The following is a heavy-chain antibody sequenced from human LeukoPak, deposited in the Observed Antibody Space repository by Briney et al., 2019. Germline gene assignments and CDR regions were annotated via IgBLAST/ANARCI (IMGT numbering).Heavy chain of an antibody. CDR1: GGSISSYY. D-gene: IGHD6-13*01. CDR3: ARVVGTAAAGTSAYGMDV. V-gene: IGHV4-59*01. Sequence: PSETLSLTCTVSGGSISSYYWSWIRQPPGKGLEWIGYIYYSGSTNYNPSLKSRVTISVDTSKNQFSLKLSSVTAADTAVYYCARVVGTAAAGTSAYGMDVWGQGTTVTVSS. CDR2: IYYSGST. J-gene: IGHJ6*02.